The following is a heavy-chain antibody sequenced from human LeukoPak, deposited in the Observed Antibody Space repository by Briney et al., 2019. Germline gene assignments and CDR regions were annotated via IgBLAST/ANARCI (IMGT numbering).Heavy chain of an antibody. D-gene: IGHD2-15*01. CDR1: GGSISTYY. CDR3: ARGGNCSGGTCYSDRGWFDP. CDR2: IYYSGST. Sequence: SGTLSLTCTVSGGSISTYYWSWIRQPPGKGLEWIGYIYYSGSTNYNPSLKSRVTISVDTSKNQFSLKLSSVTAADTAVYYCARGGNCSGGTCYSDRGWFDPWGQGTLVTVSS. V-gene: IGHV4-59*01. J-gene: IGHJ5*02.